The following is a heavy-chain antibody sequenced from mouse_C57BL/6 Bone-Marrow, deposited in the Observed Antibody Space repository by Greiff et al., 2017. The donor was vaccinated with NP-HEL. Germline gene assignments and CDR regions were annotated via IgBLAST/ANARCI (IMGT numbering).Heavy chain of an antibody. J-gene: IGHJ1*03. CDR1: GYAFTNYL. CDR2: INPGSGGT. Sequence: QVQLKQSGAELVRPGTSVKVSCKASGYAFTNYLLEWVKQRPGQGLEWIGVINPGSGGTNYNEKFKGKATLTADKSSSTAYMQLSSLTSEDSAVYFCARSSHWYFDVWGTGTTVTVSS. V-gene: IGHV1-54*01. CDR3: ARSSHWYFDV. D-gene: IGHD1-1*01.